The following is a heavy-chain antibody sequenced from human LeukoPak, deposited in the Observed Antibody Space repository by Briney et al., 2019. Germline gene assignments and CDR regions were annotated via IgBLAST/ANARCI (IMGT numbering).Heavy chain of an antibody. Sequence: PGGSLRLSCAASGFTFSSSWLHWVRQAPGKGLVWVSRINERGSSTCYADSVKGRFTISRDNAKNTLYLQMNSLRADDTAVYYCAGGRLVAASKAVAIDYWGQGTLVTVSS. D-gene: IGHD5-12*01. CDR2: INERGSST. J-gene: IGHJ4*02. V-gene: IGHV3-74*01. CDR1: GFTFSSSW. CDR3: AGGRLVAASKAVAIDY.